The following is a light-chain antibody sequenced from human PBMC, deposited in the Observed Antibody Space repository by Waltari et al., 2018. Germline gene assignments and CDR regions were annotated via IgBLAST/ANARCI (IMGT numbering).Light chain of an antibody. CDR1: QSVSNF. V-gene: IGKV3-11*01. Sequence: EIVLTQSPATLSLSPGERATLSCRASQSVSNFLAWYQQKPGKAPRLLIYDASNRATGIPARFSGGGSGTDFTLTISSLEPEDFAVYYWQQRSNWPLMYTFGQGTKLEIK. CDR2: DAS. CDR3: QQRSNWPLMYT. J-gene: IGKJ2*01.